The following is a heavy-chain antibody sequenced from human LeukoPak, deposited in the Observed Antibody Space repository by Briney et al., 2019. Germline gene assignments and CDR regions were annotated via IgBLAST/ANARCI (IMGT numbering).Heavy chain of an antibody. CDR2: ISGSGTI. J-gene: IGHJ5*02. Sequence: SETLSLTCTVSRGSTSTYYWSWIRQPAGKGLEWIGRISGSGTITYNPALQSRLTISIDTSKNQFSLKLMSVTAADTAVYYCARDSGTTGEVKFDPWGQGTLVTVSS. D-gene: IGHD3-10*01. V-gene: IGHV4-4*07. CDR3: ARDSGTTGEVKFDP. CDR1: RGSTSTYY.